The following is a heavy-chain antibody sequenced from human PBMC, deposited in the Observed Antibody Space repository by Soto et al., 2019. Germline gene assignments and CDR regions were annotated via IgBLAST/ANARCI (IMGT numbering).Heavy chain of an antibody. D-gene: IGHD3-16*01. CDR1: GFTFTSYW. CDR3: ARVRRDGNTGYAMDV. J-gene: IGHJ6*02. CDR2: IKQDGSET. Sequence: EVQLVESGGALVQPGGSLRLSCAASGFTFTSYWMNWVRQAPGRGLEWVANIKQDGSETFYVDSVKGRFTISRDDANKSLYLQMNSLRAEDTAVYYCARVRRDGNTGYAMDVWGQGTTVTVSS. V-gene: IGHV3-7*03.